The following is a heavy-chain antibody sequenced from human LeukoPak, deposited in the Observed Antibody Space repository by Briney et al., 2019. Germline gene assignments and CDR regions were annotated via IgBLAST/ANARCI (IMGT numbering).Heavy chain of an antibody. D-gene: IGHD1-14*01. Sequence: SETLSLTCTVSGGSISSGGYYWSRIRQHPGKGLEWIGYIYYSGSTYYNPSLKSRVTISVDTSKNQFSLKLSSVTAADTAVYYCATLSQNQYRMGWDYYYMDVWGKGTTVTVSS. CDR3: ATLSQNQYRMGWDYYYMDV. CDR1: GGSISSGGYY. J-gene: IGHJ6*03. V-gene: IGHV4-31*03. CDR2: IYYSGST.